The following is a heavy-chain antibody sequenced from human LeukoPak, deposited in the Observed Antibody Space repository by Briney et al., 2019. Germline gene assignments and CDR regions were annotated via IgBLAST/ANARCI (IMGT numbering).Heavy chain of an antibody. J-gene: IGHJ4*02. Sequence: PSETLPLTCTVSGGSISSSSYYWGWIRQPPGKGLEWIGSIYYSGSTYYNPSLKSRVTISVDTSKNQFSLKLSSVTAADTAVYYCARRDLGATFDYWGQGTLVTVSS. CDR1: GGSISSSSYY. V-gene: IGHV4-39*01. D-gene: IGHD1-26*01. CDR2: IYYSGST. CDR3: ARRDLGATFDY.